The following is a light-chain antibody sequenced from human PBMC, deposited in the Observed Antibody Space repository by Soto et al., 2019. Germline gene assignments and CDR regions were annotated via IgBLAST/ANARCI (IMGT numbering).Light chain of an antibody. J-gene: IGLJ1*01. CDR3: SSYSISSTPLYV. CDR2: DVS. V-gene: IGLV2-14*01. Sequence: QSVLTQPASVSGSPGQSITISCTGTSSDVGGYNYVSWYQQHPGKATKLMNYDVSNRPSGVSNRFSGSKSGNTASLTISRLQAEDEADYYCSSYSISSTPLYVFGTGTKVTVL. CDR1: SSDVGGYNY.